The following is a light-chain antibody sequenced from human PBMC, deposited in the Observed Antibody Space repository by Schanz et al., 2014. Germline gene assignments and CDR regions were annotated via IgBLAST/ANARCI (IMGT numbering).Light chain of an antibody. Sequence: SALTQPASVSGSPGQSITISCTGTSRDVGSYNFVSWYQQHPGKAPKLMIYDVSNRPSGISNRFSGSKSGNTASLTISGLQAEDEADYYCSSYTSSSTLVFGGGTKLTVL. J-gene: IGLJ3*02. V-gene: IGLV2-14*03. CDR2: DVS. CDR3: SSYTSSSTLV. CDR1: SRDVGSYNF.